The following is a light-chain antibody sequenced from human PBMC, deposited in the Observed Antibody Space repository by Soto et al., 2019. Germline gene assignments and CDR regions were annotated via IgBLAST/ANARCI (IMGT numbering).Light chain of an antibody. CDR2: AAS. V-gene: IGKV3-15*01. J-gene: IGKJ1*01. Sequence: IGLTQSPGTLSLSPGERATLSCRASQSLPSSYLAWYQQKPGQAPRLIIYAASTRATGVPARFSGSGSGTEFTLTISSLQSEDVAAYYCQQYENWPWTFGQGTKVDI. CDR3: QQYENWPWT. CDR1: QSLPSSY.